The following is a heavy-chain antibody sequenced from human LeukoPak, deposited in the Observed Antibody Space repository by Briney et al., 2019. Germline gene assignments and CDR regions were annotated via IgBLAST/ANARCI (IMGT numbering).Heavy chain of an antibody. D-gene: IGHD2-15*01. Sequence: GGSLRLSCAASGFTFSSYGMHWVRQAPGKGLEWVAVISYDGSNKYYADSVKGRFTISRDNSKNTLYLQMNSLRAEDTAVYYCAKDSWSCSGGSCYLDAFDIWGQGTMVTVSS. CDR1: GFTFSSYG. CDR2: ISYDGSNK. CDR3: AKDSWSCSGGSCYLDAFDI. J-gene: IGHJ3*02. V-gene: IGHV3-30*18.